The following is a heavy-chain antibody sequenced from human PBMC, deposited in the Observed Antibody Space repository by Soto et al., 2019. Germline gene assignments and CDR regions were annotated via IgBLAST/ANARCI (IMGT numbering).Heavy chain of an antibody. V-gene: IGHV3-30*18. CDR3: AKDTVPVATPWFDP. CDR2: ISYDGSNE. D-gene: IGHD2-2*01. CDR1: GFTFSSYG. J-gene: IGHJ5*02. Sequence: PGGSLRLSCAVSGFTFSSYGMHWVRQAPGKRLEWVAHISYDGSNEHYVDSVKGRFTISRDNSKNTLYLQMNSLRAEDTAVYYCAKDTVPVATPWFDPWGQGTLVTVSS.